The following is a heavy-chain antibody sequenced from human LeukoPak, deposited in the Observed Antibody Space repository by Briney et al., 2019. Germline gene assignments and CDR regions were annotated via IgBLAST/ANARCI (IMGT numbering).Heavy chain of an antibody. CDR2: IYYSGST. D-gene: IGHD3-3*01. V-gene: IGHV4-59*05. CDR3: AKNPSPPRTSYDFWSGFSGDYYGMDV. CDR1: GGSISSYY. J-gene: IGHJ6*02. Sequence: SETLFLTCTVSGGSISSYYWSWIRQPAGKGLEWIGCIYYSGSTYYNPSLKSRVTISVDTSKNQFSLKLSSVTAADTAVYYCAKNPSPPRTSYDFWSGFSGDYYGMDVWGQGTTVTVSS.